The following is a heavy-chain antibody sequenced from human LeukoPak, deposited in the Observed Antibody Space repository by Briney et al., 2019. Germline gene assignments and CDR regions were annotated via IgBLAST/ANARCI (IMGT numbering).Heavy chain of an antibody. CDR1: GFTFSSYA. J-gene: IGHJ4*02. CDR3: AKDRSCINDVCHGGFDY. V-gene: IGHV3-23*01. CDR2: ISGSGGST. Sequence: GGSLRLSCAASGFTFSSYAMSWVRQAPGKGLEWVSTISGSGGSTYYADSVKGRFTISRDNSKNTVYLQRNSLRAEDTAVYYCAKDRSCINDVCHGGFDYWGQGTVVTVSS. D-gene: IGHD2-8*01.